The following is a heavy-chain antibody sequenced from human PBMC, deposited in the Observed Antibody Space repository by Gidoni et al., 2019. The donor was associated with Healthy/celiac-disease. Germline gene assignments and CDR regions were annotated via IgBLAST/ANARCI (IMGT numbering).Heavy chain of an antibody. CDR3: AIVDRASSIAARGHVGY. V-gene: IGHV1-8*01. CDR2: MTPNSCIT. Sequence: QVRLGQSGTEVQKPGASVKVCCRASGDTFTSYASNWVRQATGHGLEWMGWMTPNSCITGYAQTFQRTVTMTSNTSISTAYMELSSLRSEDTAVYYCAIVDRASSIAARGHVGYWGQGTLVTVSS. J-gene: IGHJ4*02. CDR1: GDTFTSYA. D-gene: IGHD6-6*01.